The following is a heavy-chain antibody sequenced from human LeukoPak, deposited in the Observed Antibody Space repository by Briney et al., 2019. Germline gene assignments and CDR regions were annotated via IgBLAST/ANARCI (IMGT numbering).Heavy chain of an antibody. CDR3: ARPDYYYYYMDV. Sequence: NASETLSLTCTVSGGSISSYYWGWIRQPPGKGLEWIGNIYYSGSTYYNPSLKSRVTISVDTSKNQFSLKLSSVTAADTAVYYCARPDYYYYYMDVWGKGTTVTISS. J-gene: IGHJ6*03. CDR1: GGSISSYY. V-gene: IGHV4-39*01. CDR2: IYYSGST.